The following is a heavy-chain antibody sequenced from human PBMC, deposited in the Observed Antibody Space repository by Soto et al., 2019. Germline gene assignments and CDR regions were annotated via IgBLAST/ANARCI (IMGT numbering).Heavy chain of an antibody. Sequence: ASVKVSCKASGYTFTSYGISWVRQAPGQGLEWMGWISAYNGNTNYAQKLQGRVNMTTDTSTSTAYMELRSLRSDDTAVYYCARAHRQWLVFDPWGQGTLVTVSS. J-gene: IGHJ5*02. CDR3: ARAHRQWLVFDP. CDR1: GYTFTSYG. V-gene: IGHV1-18*01. CDR2: ISAYNGNT. D-gene: IGHD6-19*01.